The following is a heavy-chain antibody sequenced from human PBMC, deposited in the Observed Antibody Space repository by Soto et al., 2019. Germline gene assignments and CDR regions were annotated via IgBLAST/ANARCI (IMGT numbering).Heavy chain of an antibody. D-gene: IGHD6-19*01. Sequence: AGGSLRLSCAASGFTFSSYAMSWVRQAPGKGLEWVSAISGRGDSTYYADSVKGRFTISRDNSKNTLYLQMNSLRAEDTAVYYCAKAGYSSDWRRGYFDFWGQGTLVTVSS. J-gene: IGHJ4*02. CDR2: ISGRGDST. CDR3: AKAGYSSDWRRGYFDF. CDR1: GFTFSSYA. V-gene: IGHV3-23*01.